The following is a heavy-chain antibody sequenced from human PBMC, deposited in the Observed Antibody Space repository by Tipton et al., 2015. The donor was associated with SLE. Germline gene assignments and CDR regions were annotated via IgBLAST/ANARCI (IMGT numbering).Heavy chain of an antibody. J-gene: IGHJ3*02. D-gene: IGHD6-13*01. CDR2: ISGSGGST. CDR1: GFTFSSYS. V-gene: IGHV3-23*01. Sequence: SLRLSCAASGFTFSSYSMNWVRQAPGKGLEWVSAISGSGGSTYYADSVKGRFTISRANSKNTLYLQLNSLRAEDTAVYYCPRASSSSAADAFDIWGQGTMVTVSS. CDR3: PRASSSSAADAFDI.